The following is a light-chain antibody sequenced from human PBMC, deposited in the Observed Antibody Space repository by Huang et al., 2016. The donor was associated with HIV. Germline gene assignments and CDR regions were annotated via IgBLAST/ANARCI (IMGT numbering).Light chain of an antibody. CDR2: AVS. CDR3: LQHKAFHLPT. Sequence: DIQMTQSPSAMSASVGDRVTITCWTNQDIFNYLAWFQQKPGRVPKRLIYAVSSLQSGVPSRFSGSVSGTEFTLTINNLQPEDFATYYCLQHKAFHLPTFGQGTQVE. CDR1: QDIFNY. V-gene: IGKV1-17*03. J-gene: IGKJ1*01.